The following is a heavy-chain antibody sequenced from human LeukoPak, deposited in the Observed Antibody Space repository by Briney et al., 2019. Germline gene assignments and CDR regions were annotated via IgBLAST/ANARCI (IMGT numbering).Heavy chain of an antibody. D-gene: IGHD3-22*01. CDR1: GFTFSSYE. CDR3: ARSWIPMEYYYDSSGYLPGDNMNY. Sequence: GGSLRLSCAASGFTFSSYEMNWVRQAPGKGLEWVSYISSSGSTIYYADSVKGRFTISRDNAKNSLYLQMNSLRAEDTAVYYCARSWIPMEYYYDSSGYLPGDNMNYWGQGTLVTVSS. CDR2: ISSSGSTI. J-gene: IGHJ4*02. V-gene: IGHV3-48*03.